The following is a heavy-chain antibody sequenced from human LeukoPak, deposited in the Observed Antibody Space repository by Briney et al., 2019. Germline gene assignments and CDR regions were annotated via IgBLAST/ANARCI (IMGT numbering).Heavy chain of an antibody. J-gene: IGHJ4*02. Sequence: GGSLRLSCAASGFTVSSFYMTWVRQAPGKGLDWVSVLYSGGDTYYADSVKGRFTISRDNSKNTLYLQMNSLRAEDTAVYYCALNRGSGWYFHYWGQGTLVTVSS. V-gene: IGHV3-66*01. CDR2: LYSGGDT. CDR1: GFTVSSFY. CDR3: ALNRGSGWYFHY. D-gene: IGHD6-19*01.